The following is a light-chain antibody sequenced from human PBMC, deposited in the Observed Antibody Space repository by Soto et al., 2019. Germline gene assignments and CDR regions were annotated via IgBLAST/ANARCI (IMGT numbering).Light chain of an antibody. CDR2: GAS. V-gene: IGKV3-20*01. CDR1: QSVSSNF. Sequence: EIVLTQSPGTLSLSPGERTTLSCRASQSVSSNFLAWYQQKPGQAPRLLIYGASSRATGIPDRFSGSGSGTDFTLTISRLEPEDFAVYYFQKYGSSPPIYTFGQGTKLEMK. J-gene: IGKJ2*01. CDR3: QKYGSSPPIYT.